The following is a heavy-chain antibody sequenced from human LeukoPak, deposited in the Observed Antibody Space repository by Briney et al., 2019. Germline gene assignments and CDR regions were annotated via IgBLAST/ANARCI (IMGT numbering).Heavy chain of an antibody. J-gene: IGHJ4*02. CDR2: ISWSSGII. D-gene: IGHD3-16*01. CDR1: GFIFDDHG. CDR3: ASDFWVFDY. Sequence: PGRSLRLSCAASGFIFDDHGMHWVRQAPGKGLEWVSGISWSSGIIGYADSVKGRFTISRDNAKNSLDLQMESLRAEDTAVYYCASDFWVFDYWDQGTLVTVSS. V-gene: IGHV3-9*01.